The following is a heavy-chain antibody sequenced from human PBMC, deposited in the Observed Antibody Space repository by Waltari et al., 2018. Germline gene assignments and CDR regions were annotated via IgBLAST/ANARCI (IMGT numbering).Heavy chain of an antibody. Sequence: QVQLQESGPGLVNPSETLSLTCAVHGGSINGFYDWNWIRQSPGKGLTWLGYVYGVSGTTNYNPSLKNRVSISRDTSKNHFSLNLSSVTAADTALYYCTKGGAFSPVVSWGQGVLVTVSS. V-gene: IGHV4-38-2*01. J-gene: IGHJ4*02. D-gene: IGHD3-16*01. CDR2: VYGVSGTT. CDR1: GGSINGFYD. CDR3: TKGGAFSPVVS.